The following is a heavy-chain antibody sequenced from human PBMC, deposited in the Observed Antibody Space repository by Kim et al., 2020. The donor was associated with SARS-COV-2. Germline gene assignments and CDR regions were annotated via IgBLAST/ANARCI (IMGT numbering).Heavy chain of an antibody. CDR1: GYTFSGYP. V-gene: IGHV1-3*01. J-gene: IGHJ4*02. CDR3: ARDWSAYDTSGYSDY. CDR2: INSLKSNT. Sequence: ASVKVSCKASGYTFSGYPIHWVRQAPGQRLEWMGWINSLKSNTEDSRHFQGRRTITTDISATTAYMELSGLRSEDTAIYYCARDWSAYDTSGYSDYWGQG. D-gene: IGHD3-22*01.